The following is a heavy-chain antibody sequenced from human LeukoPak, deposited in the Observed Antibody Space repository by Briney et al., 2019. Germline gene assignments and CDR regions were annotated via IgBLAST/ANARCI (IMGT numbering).Heavy chain of an antibody. Sequence: PSETLSLTCTVSGGSITSSNYYWGWIRQPPGKGPEWIGSISDSGGTYYNPSLKSRVTISVDTSKNQFFLKLSSVTAADTAVYYCARDLVVITNHDAFDIWGQGTMVTVSS. V-gene: IGHV4-39*07. J-gene: IGHJ3*02. D-gene: IGHD3-22*01. CDR1: GGSITSSNYY. CDR2: ISDSGGT. CDR3: ARDLVVITNHDAFDI.